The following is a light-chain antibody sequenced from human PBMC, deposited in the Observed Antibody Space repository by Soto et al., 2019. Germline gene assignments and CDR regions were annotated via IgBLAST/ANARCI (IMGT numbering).Light chain of an antibody. CDR3: QQRTKWPPIT. J-gene: IGKJ5*01. CDR2: ETS. Sequence: EIVLTQSPATLSLTPGERATLSXXXXQSVNNYLAWYHTKPGQAPRLLVYETSNRATGIPARFSGSGSWTDFTLTSSSLEPEDFAVYFCQQRTKWPPITFGQGTRLEIK. CDR1: QSVNNY. V-gene: IGKV3-11*01.